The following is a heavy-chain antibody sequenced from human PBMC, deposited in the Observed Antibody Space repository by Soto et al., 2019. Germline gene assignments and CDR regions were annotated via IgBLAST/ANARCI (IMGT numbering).Heavy chain of an antibody. CDR3: VRSGHSFGGVM. Sequence: PSETLSLTCTVSGASMNNYYGSWVRQPPGKGLEWIGYMHSSGGSNSNPSLKGRVTISVDTSKNQISLKLTSVTAADTAVYYCVRSGHSFGGVMWGQGTLVTVSS. J-gene: IGHJ4*02. D-gene: IGHD3-16*01. CDR1: GASMNNYY. CDR2: MHSSGGS. V-gene: IGHV4-59*01.